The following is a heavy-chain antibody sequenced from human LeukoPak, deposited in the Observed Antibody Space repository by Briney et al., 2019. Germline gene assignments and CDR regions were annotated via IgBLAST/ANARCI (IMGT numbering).Heavy chain of an antibody. Sequence: ASVKVSCKASGYTFTGYYMHWVRQAPGQGLEWMGWINPNSGGTNYAQKFQGRVTMTRDTSISTAYMELSRRRSDDTAVYYCARDRHVVVPAAIGYWGQGTLVTVSS. V-gene: IGHV1-2*02. CDR3: ARDRHVVVPAAIGY. J-gene: IGHJ4*02. CDR2: INPNSGGT. D-gene: IGHD2-2*01. CDR1: GYTFTGYY.